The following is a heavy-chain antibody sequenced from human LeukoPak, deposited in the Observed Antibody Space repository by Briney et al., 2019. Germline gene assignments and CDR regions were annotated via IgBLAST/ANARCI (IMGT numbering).Heavy chain of an antibody. CDR1: GGSFSGYY. CDR3: VRGSRVYCGGDCYYY. D-gene: IGHD2-21*02. J-gene: IGHJ4*02. CDR2: INPSGST. V-gene: IGHV4-34*01. Sequence: SETLSLTCTVFGGSFSGYYWSWIRQPPDKGLEWIGEINPSGSTNYNPSLKTRVTILTDTSKNHFSLNLNSVTAADTGVYYCVRGSRVYCGGDCYYYWGQGTLVTVSS.